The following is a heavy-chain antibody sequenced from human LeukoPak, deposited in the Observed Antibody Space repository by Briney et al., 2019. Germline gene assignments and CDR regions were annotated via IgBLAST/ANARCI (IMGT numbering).Heavy chain of an antibody. CDR3: ARDNRRWFGESDAFDI. CDR2: IYYSGST. CDR1: GGSISSSSYY. Sequence: PSETLSLTCTVSGGSISSSSYYWGWIRQPPGKGLEWIGSIYYSGSTYYNPSLKSRVTISVDTSKNQFSLKLSSVTAADTAVYYCARDNRRWFGESDAFDIWGQGTMVTVSS. V-gene: IGHV4-39*07. J-gene: IGHJ3*02. D-gene: IGHD3-10*01.